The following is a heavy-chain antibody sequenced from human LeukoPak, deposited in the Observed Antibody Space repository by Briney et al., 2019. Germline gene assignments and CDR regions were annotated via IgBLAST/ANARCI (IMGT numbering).Heavy chain of an antibody. Sequence: PGGSLRLSCAASGFTFSSYAMHWVRQAPGKGLEWVAVIWYDGSNKYYADSVKGRFTISRDNSKNTLYLQMNSLRAEDTAVYYCAKDTTDYAYRYYFDYWGQGTLVTVSS. CDR3: AKDTTDYAYRYYFDY. J-gene: IGHJ4*02. CDR1: GFTFSSYA. D-gene: IGHD3-16*01. CDR2: IWYDGSNK. V-gene: IGHV3-33*06.